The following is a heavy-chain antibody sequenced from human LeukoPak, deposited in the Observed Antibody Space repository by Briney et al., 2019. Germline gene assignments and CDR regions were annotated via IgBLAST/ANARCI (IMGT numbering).Heavy chain of an antibody. CDR3: ARGGSSAGSFQH. J-gene: IGHJ1*01. V-gene: IGHV4-39*07. CDR1: GGSLSSSSYY. CDR2: MYYSGST. Sequence: PSETLSLTCTVSGGSLSSSSYYWGWIRQPPGKGLEWIGSMYYSGSTYYNPSLKSRVTISVDTSKNQFSLKLSSVTAADTAVYYCARGGSSAGSFQHWGQGTLVTVSS. D-gene: IGHD6-6*01.